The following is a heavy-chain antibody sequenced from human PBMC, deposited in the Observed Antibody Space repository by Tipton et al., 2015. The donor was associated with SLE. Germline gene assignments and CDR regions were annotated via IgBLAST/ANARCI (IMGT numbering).Heavy chain of an antibody. CDR3: ARLVSFYDFWSGYSE. CDR1: GLTVSRIY. Sequence: SLRLSCAASGLTVSRIYMNWVRQAPGKGLEWVSVIYSGGTTYYADSVKGRFTISRDNSKNTLYLQMNSLRTEDTAVYYCARLVSFYDFWSGYSEWGQGTLVTVSS. D-gene: IGHD3-3*01. J-gene: IGHJ4*02. CDR2: IYSGGTT. V-gene: IGHV3-53*05.